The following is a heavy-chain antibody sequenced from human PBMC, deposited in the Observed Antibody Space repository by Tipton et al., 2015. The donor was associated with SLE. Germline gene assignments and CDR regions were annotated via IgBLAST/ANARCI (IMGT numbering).Heavy chain of an antibody. CDR1: GFTFSSYS. CDR3: ARDLDSSLGY. Sequence: SLRLSCAASGFTFSSYSMNWVRQAPGKGLEWVSYISSSRSTIYYADSVKGRFTISRDNAKNSLNQQMNSLRAEDTAEYYCARDLDSSLGYWGQGTLVTVSS. V-gene: IGHV3-48*01. D-gene: IGHD6-6*01. J-gene: IGHJ4*02. CDR2: ISSSRSTI.